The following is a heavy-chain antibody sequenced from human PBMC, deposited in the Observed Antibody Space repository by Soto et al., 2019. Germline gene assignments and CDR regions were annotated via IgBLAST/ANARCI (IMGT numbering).Heavy chain of an antibody. CDR2: IYYSGST. V-gene: IGHV4-30-4*01. D-gene: IGHD3-22*01. J-gene: IGHJ4*02. Sequence: SETLSLTCTVSGGSISSGDYYWSWIRQPPGKGLEWIGYIYYSGSTYYNPSLKSRVTISVDTSKNQFSLKLSSVTAADTAVYYCARAERGYYDSSGDFDYWGQGTLVTVSS. CDR3: ARAERGYYDSSGDFDY. CDR1: GGSISSGDYY.